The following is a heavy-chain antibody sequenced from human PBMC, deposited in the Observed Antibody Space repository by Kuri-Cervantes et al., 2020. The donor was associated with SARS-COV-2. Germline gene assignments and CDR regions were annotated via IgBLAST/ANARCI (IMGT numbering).Heavy chain of an antibody. D-gene: IGHD6-19*01. CDR2: INPNSGGT. V-gene: IGHV1-2*02. CDR1: GYTFADCS. J-gene: IGHJ5*02. Sequence: ASVKVSCKASGYTFADCSMNWVRQAPGQGLEWMGWINPNSGGTNYAQKLQGRVTMTRDTSISTAYMELSRLRSDDTAVYSCAREDGGAVAGTSGWFDPWGQGTRVT. CDR3: AREDGGAVAGTSGWFDP.